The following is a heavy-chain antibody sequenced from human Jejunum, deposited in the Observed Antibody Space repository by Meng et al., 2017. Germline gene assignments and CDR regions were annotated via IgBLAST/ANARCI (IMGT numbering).Heavy chain of an antibody. Sequence: GQLVQAGAEVKKPGSSGKVSCKVSGGTFNTYAISWVRQAPGQGLEWMGGIIPIFDTPNYAQKFQDRVTITADASTSTAYMELNGLISEDTALYYCARGAVVATTYYFDSWGQGTLVTVSS. J-gene: IGHJ4*02. CDR2: IIPIFDTP. D-gene: IGHD2-15*01. CDR3: ARGAVVATTYYFDS. CDR1: GGTFNTYA. V-gene: IGHV1-69*01.